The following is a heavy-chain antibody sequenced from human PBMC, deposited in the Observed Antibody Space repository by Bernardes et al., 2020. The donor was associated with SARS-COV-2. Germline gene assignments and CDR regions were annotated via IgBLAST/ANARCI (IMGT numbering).Heavy chain of an antibody. J-gene: IGHJ6*02. CDR2: IYSGGTT. V-gene: IGHV3-53*01. CDR1: GFDISNNF. Sequence: GGSLRLSCVASGFDISNNFMSWVRQAPGKGLQWVSVIYSGGTTYYADSVKGRFDISRDDSKNTLYLQMSSLRGDDTAIYYCARDRAPYSGTYVHYFYGMDVWGQGTTVTVSS. D-gene: IGHD1-26*01. CDR3: ARDRAPYSGTYVHYFYGMDV.